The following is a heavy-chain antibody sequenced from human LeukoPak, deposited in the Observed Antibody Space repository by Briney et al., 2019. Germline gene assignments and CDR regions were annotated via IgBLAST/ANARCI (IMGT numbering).Heavy chain of an antibody. D-gene: IGHD3-3*01. Sequence: PGGSLRLSCAASEFTFSDHYMSWIRQAPGKGLEWVSYISSSGSYTNYADSVKGRFTISRDNAENSLYLQMNSLRAEDTAVYYCARDHATIFGVVISSNYYYGMDVWGQGTTVTVSS. CDR3: ARDHATIFGVVISSNYYYGMDV. V-gene: IGHV3-11*06. J-gene: IGHJ6*02. CDR2: ISSSGSYT. CDR1: EFTFSDHY.